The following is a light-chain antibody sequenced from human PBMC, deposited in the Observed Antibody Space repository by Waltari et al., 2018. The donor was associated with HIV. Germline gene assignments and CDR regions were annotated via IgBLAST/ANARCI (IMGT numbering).Light chain of an antibody. J-gene: IGKJ5*01. CDR3: QQYKKWPLT. Sequence: EIVLTQSPGTLSLSPGERATLSCRASQSVSSSYLAWYQQKPGQAPRLLIYGASSRATGIPTRFSGSGSGTEFTLTISSLQSEDFAVYYCQQYKKWPLTFGQGTRLEIK. V-gene: IGKV3-20*01. CDR2: GAS. CDR1: QSVSSSY.